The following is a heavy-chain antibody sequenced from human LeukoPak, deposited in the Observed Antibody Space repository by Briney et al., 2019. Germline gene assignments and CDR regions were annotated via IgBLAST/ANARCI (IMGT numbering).Heavy chain of an antibody. J-gene: IGHJ4*02. CDR1: GFTFTSYD. CDR3: ARGAVTGYYFDY. D-gene: IGHD3-9*01. CDR2: MNPNSGNT. Sequence: ASVKVSCKASGFTFTSYDINWVRQAPGQGLEWMGWMNPNSGNTRYAQKVQGRITMTRDTSISTAYMELSSLRSDDTAVYYCARGAVTGYYFDYWGQGTLVTVSS. V-gene: IGHV1-8*01.